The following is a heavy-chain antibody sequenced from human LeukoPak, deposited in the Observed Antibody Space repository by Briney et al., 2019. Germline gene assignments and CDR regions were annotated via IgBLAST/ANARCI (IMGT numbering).Heavy chain of an antibody. Sequence: ASVKVSCKVSGYTLTELSMHWVRQAPGKGLEWMGGFDPEDGETIYAQTFQGRVTMTEDTSTDTAYMELSSLRSEDTAVYYCATDRSRRSLAFFDYWGQGTLVTVSS. CDR3: ATDRSRRSLAFFDY. CDR2: FDPEDGET. CDR1: GYTLTELS. J-gene: IGHJ4*02. V-gene: IGHV1-24*01.